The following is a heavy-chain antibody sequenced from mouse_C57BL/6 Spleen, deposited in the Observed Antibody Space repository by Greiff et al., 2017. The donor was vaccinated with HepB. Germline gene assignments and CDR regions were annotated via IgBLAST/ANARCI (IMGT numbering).Heavy chain of an antibody. Sequence: QVQLQQPGAELVRPGSSVKLSCKASGYTFTSYWMDWVKQRPGQGLEWIGNIYPSDSETHYNQKFKDKATLTVDKSSSTAYMQLSSLTSEDSAVYYFARSHDSSPLDVWGTGTTVTVSS. D-gene: IGHD1-1*01. V-gene: IGHV1-61*01. J-gene: IGHJ1*03. CDR1: GYTFTSYW. CDR3: ARSHDSSPLDV. CDR2: IYPSDSET.